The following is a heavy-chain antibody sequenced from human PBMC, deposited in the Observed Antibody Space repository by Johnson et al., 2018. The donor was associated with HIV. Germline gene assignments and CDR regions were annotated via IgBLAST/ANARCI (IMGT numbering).Heavy chain of an antibody. D-gene: IGHD3-22*01. J-gene: IGHJ3*02. CDR3: ARGLSSGYNDAFEI. CDR2: INYYGANT. V-gene: IGHV3-20*04. CDR1: GFTFSSYW. Sequence: VQLVESGGVVVQPGGFLRLSCAASGFTFSSYWMSWVRQAPGKGLEWVSGINYYGANTAYADSVRGRSTISRDNAKNSLYLHMNSLRAEDTAFYYCARGLSSGYNDAFEIWGQGTMVTVSS.